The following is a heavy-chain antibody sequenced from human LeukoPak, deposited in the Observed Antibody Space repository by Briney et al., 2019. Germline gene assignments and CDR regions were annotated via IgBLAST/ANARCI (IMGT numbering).Heavy chain of an antibody. CDR1: GFTFSSYA. D-gene: IGHD5-18*01. CDR3: ARVLPGAPDTAMEYGMDV. V-gene: IGHV3-30-3*01. J-gene: IGHJ6*02. Sequence: PGGSLRLSCAASGFTFSSYAMHWVRQAPGKGLEWVAVISYDGSNKYYADSVKGRFTISRDNSKNTLYLQMNSLRAEDTAVYYCARVLPGAPDTAMEYGMDVWGQGTTVTVSS. CDR2: ISYDGSNK.